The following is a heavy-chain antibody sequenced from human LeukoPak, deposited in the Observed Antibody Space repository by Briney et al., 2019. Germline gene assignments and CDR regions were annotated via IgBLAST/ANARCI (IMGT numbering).Heavy chain of an antibody. CDR1: GGSFSGYY. CDR2: INHSGST. D-gene: IGHD5-18*01. Sequence: SSETLSLTCAVYGGSFSGYYWSWIRQPPGKGLEWIGEINHSGSTNYNPSLKSRVTISVDTSKNQFSLKLSSVTAADTAVYYCARRSWIQLWPSIDYWGQGTLVTVSS. CDR3: ARRSWIQLWPSIDY. V-gene: IGHV4-34*01. J-gene: IGHJ4*02.